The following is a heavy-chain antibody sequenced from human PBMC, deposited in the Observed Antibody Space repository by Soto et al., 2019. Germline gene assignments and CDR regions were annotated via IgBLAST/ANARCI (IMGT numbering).Heavy chain of an antibody. V-gene: IGHV4-34*01. CDR1: GGSFSGYY. Sequence: QVQLQQWGAGLLKPSETLSLTCAVYGGSFSGYYWSWIRQPPGKGLEWIGEINHSGSTNYNPSLKSRXXLXVXXSKNQFSLKLSSVTAADTAVYYCARVGGYTYGSDYWGQGTLVTVSS. D-gene: IGHD5-18*01. CDR2: INHSGST. J-gene: IGHJ4*02. CDR3: ARVGGYTYGSDY.